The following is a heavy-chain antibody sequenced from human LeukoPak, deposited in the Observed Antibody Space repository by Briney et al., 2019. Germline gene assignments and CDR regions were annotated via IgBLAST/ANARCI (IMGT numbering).Heavy chain of an antibody. J-gene: IGHJ4*02. V-gene: IGHV4-59*08. D-gene: IGHD3-10*01. CDR2: IYYSGST. CDR3: ARHGVGRGGDFDY. Sequence: SETLSLTCTDSGGSISSYYWSWIRQPPGKGLEWIGYIYYSGSTKYNPSLKSRVTISVDTSKNQFSLKLSSVTAADTAVYYCARHGVGRGGDFDYWGQGTLVTVSS. CDR1: GGSISSYY.